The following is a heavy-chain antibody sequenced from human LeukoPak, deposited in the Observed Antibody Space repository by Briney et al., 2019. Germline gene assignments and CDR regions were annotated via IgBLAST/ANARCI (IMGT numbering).Heavy chain of an antibody. CDR1: GFPFSTYA. V-gene: IGHV3-23*01. Sequence: GGSLRLACAASGFPFSTYAMSRVRQPPAKGLEWVSFISGNNGGTSYADSVKGRFTISRDNSQNTLHLQMNSLRAEDTAVYYCIWFGEQLQRTLDYWGQGSLVTVTS. J-gene: IGHJ4*02. D-gene: IGHD3-10*01. CDR2: ISGNNGGT. CDR3: IWFGEQLQRTLDY.